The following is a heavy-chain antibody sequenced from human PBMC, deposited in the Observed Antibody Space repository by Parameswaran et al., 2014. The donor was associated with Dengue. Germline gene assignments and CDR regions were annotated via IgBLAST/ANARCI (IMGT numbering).Heavy chain of an antibody. D-gene: IGHD3-16*01. CDR3: TRSRRLGSRYGMDV. V-gene: IGHV3-7*01. CDR2: INQEGSET. J-gene: IGHJ6*02. Sequence: VRQAPGKGLEWVANINQEGSETYYVDSVKGRFTISRDNAKNSLYLQMNSLRVEDTAVYYCTRSRRLGSRYGMDVWAKGPRSPSP.